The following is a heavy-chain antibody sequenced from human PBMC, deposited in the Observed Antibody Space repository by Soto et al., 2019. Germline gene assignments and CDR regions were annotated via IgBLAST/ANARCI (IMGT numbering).Heavy chain of an antibody. V-gene: IGHV1-69*01. J-gene: IGHJ6*02. CDR2: IIPILGTA. CDR1: GGTFSSYA. CDR3: ARGESEYSYGYDYYYYYGMDV. Sequence: QVQLVQSGAEVKKPGSSVKVSCKASGGTFSSYAISWVRQAPGQGLEWMGGIIPILGTANYAQKLQGRVTITADESTSTAYMELSSLRSEDTAVYYCARGESEYSYGYDYYYYYGMDVWGQGPTVTVSS. D-gene: IGHD5-18*01.